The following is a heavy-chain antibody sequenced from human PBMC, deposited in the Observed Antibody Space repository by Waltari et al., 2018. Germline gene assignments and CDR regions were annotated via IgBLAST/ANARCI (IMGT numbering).Heavy chain of an antibody. Sequence: LSCTVSGGSISSSSYYWGWIRQPPGKGLEWIGSIYYSGSTYYNPSLKSRVTISVDTSKNQFSLKLSSVTAADTAVYYCARESLVGAKVPDYWGQGTLVTVSS. J-gene: IGHJ4*02. CDR3: ARESLVGAKVPDY. CDR1: GGSISSSSYY. D-gene: IGHD1-26*01. CDR2: IYYSGST. V-gene: IGHV4-39*07.